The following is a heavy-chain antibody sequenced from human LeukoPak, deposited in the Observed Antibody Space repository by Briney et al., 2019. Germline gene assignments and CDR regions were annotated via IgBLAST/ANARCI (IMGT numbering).Heavy chain of an antibody. CDR2: IRYDGSNK. CDR3: AKDYSSSWYAFDY. CDR1: GFTFSSYG. J-gene: IGHJ4*02. D-gene: IGHD6-13*01. Sequence: PGGSLRLSCAASGFTFSSYGMHWVRQAPGKGLEWVTFIRYDGSNKYYADSVKGRFTISRDNSKNTLYLQMNSLRAEDTAVYYCAKDYSSSWYAFDYWGQGTLVTVSS. V-gene: IGHV3-30*02.